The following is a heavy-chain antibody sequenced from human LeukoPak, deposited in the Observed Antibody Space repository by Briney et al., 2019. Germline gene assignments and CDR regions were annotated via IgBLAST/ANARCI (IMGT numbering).Heavy chain of an antibody. CDR1: GGSISSYY. CDR2: IYYSGST. D-gene: IGHD6-19*01. Sequence: PSETLSLTCTVSGGSISSYYWSWIRQPPGKGLEWIGYIYYSGSTNYSPSLKSRVTISVDTSKNQFSLKLSSVTAADTAVYYCARGSNSGWNSPPYFDYWGQGTLVTVSS. J-gene: IGHJ4*02. V-gene: IGHV4-59*01. CDR3: ARGSNSGWNSPPYFDY.